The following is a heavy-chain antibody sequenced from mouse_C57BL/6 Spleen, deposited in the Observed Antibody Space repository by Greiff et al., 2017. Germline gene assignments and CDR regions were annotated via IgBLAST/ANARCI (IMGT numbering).Heavy chain of an antibody. CDR2: INYDGSST. CDR3: ARARAALYYFDY. J-gene: IGHJ2*01. CDR1: GFTFSDYY. D-gene: IGHD6-1*01. Sequence: EVMLVESEGGLVQPGSSMKLSCTASGFTFSDYYMAWVRQVPEKGLEWVANINYDGSSTYYLDSLKSRFIISRDNAKNILYLQMSSLKSEDTATYYCARARAALYYFDYWGQGTTLTVSS. V-gene: IGHV5-16*01.